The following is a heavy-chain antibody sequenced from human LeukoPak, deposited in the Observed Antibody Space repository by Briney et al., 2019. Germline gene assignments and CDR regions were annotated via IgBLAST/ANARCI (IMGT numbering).Heavy chain of an antibody. CDR2: ISSSSSYI. Sequence: GGSLRLSCAASGFTFSSYAMNWVRQAPGKGLEWVSSISSSSSYIYYADSVKGRFTISRDNAKNSLYLQMNSLRAEDTAVYYCARWPPGYYYMDVWGKGTTVTVSS. D-gene: IGHD2-2*01. CDR3: ARWPPGYYYMDV. V-gene: IGHV3-21*01. J-gene: IGHJ6*03. CDR1: GFTFSSYA.